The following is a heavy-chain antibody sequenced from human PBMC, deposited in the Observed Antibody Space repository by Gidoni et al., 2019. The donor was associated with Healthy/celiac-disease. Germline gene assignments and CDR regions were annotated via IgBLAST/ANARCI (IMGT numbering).Heavy chain of an antibody. CDR3: ARDIVVVPAAIVSYYYYGMDV. J-gene: IGHJ6*02. CDR1: GGSISSGSYY. D-gene: IGHD2-2*01. Sequence: QVQLQESGPGLVKPSQTLSLTCTVSGGSISSGSYYWSWIRQPAGKGLEWIGRIYTSGSTNYNPSLKSRVTISVDTSKNQFSLKLSSVTAADTAVYYCARDIVVVPAAIVSYYYYGMDVWGQGTTVTVSS. V-gene: IGHV4-61*02. CDR2: IYTSGST.